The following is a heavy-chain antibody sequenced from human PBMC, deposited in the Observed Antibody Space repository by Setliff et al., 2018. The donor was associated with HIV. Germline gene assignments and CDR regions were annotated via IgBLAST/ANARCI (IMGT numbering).Heavy chain of an antibody. CDR1: GYTFTGYY. D-gene: IGHD3-22*01. V-gene: IGHV1-2*06. Sequence: ASVKVSCKASGYTFTGYYIHWVRQAPGQGLEWVGRINPNSGGTDYAQKFLGRVTMTSDTSISTAYMELSSLRSEDTAVYYCARDLYYYDSSGYYPGNYYGMDVWGQGTTVNVSS. J-gene: IGHJ6*02. CDR3: ARDLYYYDSSGYYPGNYYGMDV. CDR2: INPNSGGT.